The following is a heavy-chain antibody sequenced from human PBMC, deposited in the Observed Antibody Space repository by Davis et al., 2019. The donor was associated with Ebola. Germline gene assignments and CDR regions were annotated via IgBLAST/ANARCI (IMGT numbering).Heavy chain of an antibody. CDR3: ARGQEFGGNSRIFGYHYHYYMDV. J-gene: IGHJ6*03. CDR1: AGSFSGYY. V-gene: IGHV4-34*01. CDR2: INHSGST. Sequence: PSETLSLTCAVYAGSFSGYYWSWIRQPPGKGLEWIGEINHSGSTKFNPSLKSRVTMSVDTSKNQFSLKVNYVTAADTAVYYCARGQEFGGNSRIFGYHYHYYMDVWGRGTTVTVSS. D-gene: IGHD4-23*01.